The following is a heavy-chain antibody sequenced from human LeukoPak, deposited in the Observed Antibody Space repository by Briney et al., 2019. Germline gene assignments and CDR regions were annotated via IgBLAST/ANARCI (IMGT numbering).Heavy chain of an antibody. CDR3: ARALLWFGEPSYIDY. CDR2: ITAYNDNT. CDR1: GYTFTSYG. Sequence: AVKVSCKASGYTFTSYGISWVRQAPGQGLEWMGWITAYNDNTNYAQKLQGRVTMTTDTSTSTAYMELRSLRSGDTAVYYCARALLWFGEPSYIDYWGQGTLVTAS. J-gene: IGHJ4*02. D-gene: IGHD3-10*01. V-gene: IGHV1-18*01.